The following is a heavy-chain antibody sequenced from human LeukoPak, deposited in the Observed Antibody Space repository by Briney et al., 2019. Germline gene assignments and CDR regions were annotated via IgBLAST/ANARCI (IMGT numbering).Heavy chain of an antibody. V-gene: IGHV1-2*02. Sequence: ASVKVSCKASGYTFTGYYMHWVRQAPGQGLEWMGWINPNSGGTNYAQKFQGRVTMTRDTSISTAYMELRSLRSDDTAVYYCAAQQLVEGWFDPWGQGTLVTVSS. CDR3: AAQQLVEGWFDP. CDR1: GYTFTGYY. D-gene: IGHD6-13*01. J-gene: IGHJ5*02. CDR2: INPNSGGT.